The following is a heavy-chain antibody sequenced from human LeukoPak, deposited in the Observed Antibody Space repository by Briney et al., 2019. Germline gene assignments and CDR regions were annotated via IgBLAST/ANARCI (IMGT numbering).Heavy chain of an antibody. CDR3: ARDLVTVTKGFDI. CDR2: ISYIGST. J-gene: IGHJ3*02. CDR1: ADSLSSYY. Sequence: SETLSLTCAVSADSLSSYYWTWIRQPPGKGLEWTGYISYIGSTNYNPSLKSRVTISIDTSKNQFSLKLSSVTAADTAVYYCARDLVTVTKGFDIWGQGTMVSVSS. D-gene: IGHD4-17*01. V-gene: IGHV4-59*01.